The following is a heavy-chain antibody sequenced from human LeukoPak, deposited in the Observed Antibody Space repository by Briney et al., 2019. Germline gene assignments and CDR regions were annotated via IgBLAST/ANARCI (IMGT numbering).Heavy chain of an antibody. Sequence: GASVTVSCTVSGYTLTELSMHWVRQAPGKGLEWMGGFDPEDGETIYAQKFQGRVTMTEDTSTDTAYMELSSLRSEDTAVYYCATRLREYYYDSTVVEYYFDYWGQGTLVTVSS. CDR1: GYTLTELS. D-gene: IGHD3-22*01. J-gene: IGHJ4*02. V-gene: IGHV1-24*01. CDR2: FDPEDGET. CDR3: ATRLREYYYDSTVVEYYFDY.